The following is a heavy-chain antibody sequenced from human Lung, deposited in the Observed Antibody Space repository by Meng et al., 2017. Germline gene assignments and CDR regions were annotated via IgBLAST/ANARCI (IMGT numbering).Heavy chain of an antibody. D-gene: IGHD4-11*01. J-gene: IGHJ4*02. CDR1: GGSFSDYY. Sequence: QGEHREWGAGLLEPSETLSLTCVASGGSFSDYYWSWIRQPPGKGLEWIGEINHSGSTNYNPSLESRATISVDTSQNNLSLKLSSVTAADSAVYYCARGPTTMAHDFDYWGQGTLVTVSS. CDR3: ARGPTTMAHDFDY. CDR2: INHSGST. V-gene: IGHV4-34*01.